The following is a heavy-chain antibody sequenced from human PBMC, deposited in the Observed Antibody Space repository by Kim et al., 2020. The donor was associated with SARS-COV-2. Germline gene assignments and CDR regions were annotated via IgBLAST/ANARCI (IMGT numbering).Heavy chain of an antibody. D-gene: IGHD3-10*01. CDR2: IKQDGSEK. CDR3: ARGKSSGSYYTPWGMDV. CDR1: GFTFSSYW. V-gene: IGHV3-7*01. Sequence: GGSLRLSCAASGFTFSSYWMSWVRQAPGKGLEWVANIKQDGSEKYYVDSVKGRFTISRDNAKNSLYLQMNSLRAEDTAVYYCARGKSSGSYYTPWGMDVWGQGTTVTVSS. J-gene: IGHJ6*02.